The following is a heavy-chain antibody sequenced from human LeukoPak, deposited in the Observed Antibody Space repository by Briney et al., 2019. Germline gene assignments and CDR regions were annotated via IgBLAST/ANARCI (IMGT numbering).Heavy chain of an antibody. CDR3: ARRGGLVPIDY. Sequence: GGSLRLSCAASEFSVGSNYMTWVRQAPGKGLEWVSLIYSGGSTYYADSVKGRFTISRDNSYNTLYLQMNSLRVEDTAVYYCARRGGLVPIDYWGQGTLVTVSS. J-gene: IGHJ4*02. CDR1: EFSVGSNY. CDR2: IYSGGST. D-gene: IGHD2-2*01. V-gene: IGHV3-66*02.